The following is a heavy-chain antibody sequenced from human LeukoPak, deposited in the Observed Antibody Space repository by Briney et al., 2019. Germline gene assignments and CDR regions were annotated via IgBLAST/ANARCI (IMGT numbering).Heavy chain of an antibody. CDR1: GGSISSYY. Sequence: RTSETLSLTCTVSGGSISSYYWSWIRQPPGKGLEWIGYIYYSGSTNYNPSLKSRVTISVDTSKNQFSLKLSSVTAADTAVYYCAREGRLQSFGIRGQGTMVTVSS. CDR2: IYYSGST. V-gene: IGHV4-59*01. D-gene: IGHD5-24*01. J-gene: IGHJ3*02. CDR3: AREGRLQSFGI.